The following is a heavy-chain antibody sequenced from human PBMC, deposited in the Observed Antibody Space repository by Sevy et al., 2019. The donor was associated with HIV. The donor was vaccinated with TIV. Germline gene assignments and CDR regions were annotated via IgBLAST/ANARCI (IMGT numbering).Heavy chain of an antibody. CDR2: INPNSGGT. Sequence: ASVKVSCKASGYTFTGYYMHWVRQAPGQGLEWMGRINPNSGGTNYAQKFQGRVTMTRDTSISTAYMGLSRLRSDDTAVYYCARSYYDILTGYATTGDYWGQGTLVTVSS. J-gene: IGHJ4*02. CDR3: ARSYYDILTGYATTGDY. CDR1: GYTFTGYY. D-gene: IGHD3-9*01. V-gene: IGHV1-2*06.